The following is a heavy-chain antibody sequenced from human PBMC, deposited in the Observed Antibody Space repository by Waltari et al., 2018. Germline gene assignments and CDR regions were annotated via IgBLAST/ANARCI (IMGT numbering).Heavy chain of an antibody. V-gene: IGHV4-61*02. CDR2: IYTSGST. CDR1: GGSLSSGSYY. D-gene: IGHD6-13*01. Sequence: QVQLQESGPGLVKPSQTLSLTCTVSGGSLSSGSYYWSWIRQPAGKGLEWIGRIYTSGSTNYNPSLKSRVTISVDTSKNQFSLKLSSVTAADTAVYYCARAYSSSWYGSAFDIWGQGTMVTVSS. J-gene: IGHJ3*02. CDR3: ARAYSSSWYGSAFDI.